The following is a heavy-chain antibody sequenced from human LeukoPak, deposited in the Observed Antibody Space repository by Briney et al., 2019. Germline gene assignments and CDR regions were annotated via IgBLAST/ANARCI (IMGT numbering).Heavy chain of an antibody. CDR1: GGSISSYY. CDR2: IYYSGST. V-gene: IGHV4-59*01. Sequence: PSETLSLTCTVYGGSISSYYWSWIRQPPGEGLEWIGYIYYSGSTNYNPSLKSRVTISLDTSKNQFSLKLSSVTAADTAVYYCARRVVVVTANDKSDAFDVWGQGTVVTVSS. D-gene: IGHD2-21*02. J-gene: IGHJ3*01. CDR3: ARRVVVVTANDKSDAFDV.